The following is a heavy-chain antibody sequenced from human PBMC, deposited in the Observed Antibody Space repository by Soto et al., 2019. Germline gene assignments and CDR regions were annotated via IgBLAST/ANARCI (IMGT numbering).Heavy chain of an antibody. CDR3: AGDMYNWFVP. CDR1: GYTFTGYG. Sequence: GASVKVSCNASGYTFTGYGISWVRQAPGQGLEWMGWISAYNGNTNYAQKLQGRVTMTTDTSTSTAYMELRSLRSDDTAVYYCAGDMYNWFVPWGQGTLVTVSS. V-gene: IGHV1-18*01. CDR2: ISAYNGNT. D-gene: IGHD2-15*01. J-gene: IGHJ5*02.